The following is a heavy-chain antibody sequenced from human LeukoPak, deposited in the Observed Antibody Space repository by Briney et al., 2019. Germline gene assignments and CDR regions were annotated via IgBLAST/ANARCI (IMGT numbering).Heavy chain of an antibody. Sequence: GGSLRLSCAASGFTFSSSWMIWAGQAPGHGLECVANINQDGGQKHYLDSVKGRFTLSSHHAHNTLYLQMDGLRAEDTAVYSCATNTRAYAVLLAYWGQGTLVTVSS. CDR3: ATNTRAYAVLLAY. D-gene: IGHD4-17*01. CDR1: GFTFSSSW. J-gene: IGHJ4*02. CDR2: INQDGGQK. V-gene: IGHV3-7*01.